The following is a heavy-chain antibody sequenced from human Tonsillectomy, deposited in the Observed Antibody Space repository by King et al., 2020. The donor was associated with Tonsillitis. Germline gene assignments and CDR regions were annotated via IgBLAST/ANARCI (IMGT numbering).Heavy chain of an antibody. J-gene: IGHJ6*02. V-gene: IGHV3-9*01. CDR1: GFTFDDYA. CDR2: LNWNSGTI. Sequence: VQLVESGGGLVQPGRSLRLSCAASGFTFDDYAMHWVRQAPGKGLEWVSGLNWNSGTIGYADSVKGRFTISRDNAKNSLYLQMNSLRPEDTALYYCAKDLTAAANTGNDYGLELWGRGTTVTVSS. D-gene: IGHD6-13*01. CDR3: AKDLTAAANTGNDYGLEL.